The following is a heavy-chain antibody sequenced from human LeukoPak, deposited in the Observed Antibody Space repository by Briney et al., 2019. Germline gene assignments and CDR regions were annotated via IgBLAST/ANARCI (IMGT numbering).Heavy chain of an antibody. CDR1: GGSLNSTN. Sequence: PSETLSLTCAVSGGSLNSTNWWSWVRQASGKGLEWVGRIRSKPNSYATAYAASVKGRFTFSRDDSKNTAYLQMNSLKTEDTAVYYCTSSGYVWDYFDYWGQGTLVTVSS. J-gene: IGHJ4*02. V-gene: IGHV3-73*01. D-gene: IGHD5-12*01. CDR3: TSSGYVWDYFDY. CDR2: IRSKPNSYAT.